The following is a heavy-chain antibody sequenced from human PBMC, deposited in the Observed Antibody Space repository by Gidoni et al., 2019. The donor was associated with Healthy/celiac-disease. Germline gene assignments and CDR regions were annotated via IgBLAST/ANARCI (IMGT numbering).Heavy chain of an antibody. Sequence: QVQLQESGPGLVKPSETLSLTCTVSGGSISSYYWSWIRQPPGKGLEWIGYIYYSGSTNYNPSLKSRVTISVDTSKNQFSLKLSSVTAADTAVYYCARVNVLDPGSYYGMDVWGQGTTVTVSS. J-gene: IGHJ6*02. CDR3: ARVNVLDPGSYYGMDV. CDR1: GGSISSYY. V-gene: IGHV4-59*01. D-gene: IGHD3-3*02. CDR2: IYYSGST.